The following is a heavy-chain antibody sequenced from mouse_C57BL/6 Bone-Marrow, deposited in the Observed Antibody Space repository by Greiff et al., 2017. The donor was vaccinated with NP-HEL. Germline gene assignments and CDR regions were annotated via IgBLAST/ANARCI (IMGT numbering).Heavy chain of an antibody. CDR2: IYPSDSET. V-gene: IGHV1-61*01. CDR3: AFYEFRWFAY. D-gene: IGHD2-3*01. J-gene: IGHJ3*01. Sequence: QVQLQQPGAELVRPGSSVKLSCKASGYTFTSYWMDWVKQRPGQGLEWIGNIYPSDSETHYNQKFKDKATLTVDKSSSTAYMQLSSLTSEDSAVDYCAFYEFRWFAYWGQGTLVTVSA. CDR1: GYTFTSYW.